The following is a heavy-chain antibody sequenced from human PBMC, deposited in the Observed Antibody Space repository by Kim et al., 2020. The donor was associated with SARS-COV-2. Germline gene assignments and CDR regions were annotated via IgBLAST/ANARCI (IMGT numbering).Heavy chain of an antibody. CDR1: GFTFSSYS. V-gene: IGHV3-21*01. CDR3: ARDSRGVTASFDY. D-gene: IGHD2-21*02. Sequence: GGSLRLSCAASGFTFSSYSMNWVRQAPGKGLEWVSSISSSSSYIYYADSVKGRFTISRDNAKNSLYLQMNSLRAEDTAVYYCARDSRGVTASFDYWGQGTLVTVSS. CDR2: ISSSSSYI. J-gene: IGHJ4*02.